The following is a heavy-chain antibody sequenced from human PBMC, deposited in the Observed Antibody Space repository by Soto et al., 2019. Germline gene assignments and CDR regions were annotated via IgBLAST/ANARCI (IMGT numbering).Heavy chain of an antibody. Sequence: QVQLVESGGGVVQPGRSLRLSCAASGFTFSNYGMHWVRQAPGKGLEWVAVIWYDGSNKYYADSVKGRFTISRDNSKNTMYLQMNSLRAEDTAVYYCARGGVKWGIGGPNDYWGQGTLVTVSS. CDR3: ARGGVKWGIGGPNDY. D-gene: IGHD1-26*01. J-gene: IGHJ4*02. CDR1: GFTFSNYG. CDR2: IWYDGSNK. V-gene: IGHV3-33*01.